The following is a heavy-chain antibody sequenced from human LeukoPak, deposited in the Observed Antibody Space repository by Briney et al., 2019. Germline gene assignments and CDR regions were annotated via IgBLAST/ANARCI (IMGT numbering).Heavy chain of an antibody. J-gene: IGHJ4*02. CDR3: ARVNPISGDYFDY. Sequence: PGGSLRLSCAASGFTFSSYAMSWVRQAPGKGLEWVSAISGSGGSTYYADSVKGRFTISRDNAKNSLYLQMNSLRDEDTAVYYCARVNPISGDYFDYWGQGTLVTVSS. D-gene: IGHD2-2*02. CDR1: GFTFSSYA. CDR2: ISGSGGST. V-gene: IGHV3-23*01.